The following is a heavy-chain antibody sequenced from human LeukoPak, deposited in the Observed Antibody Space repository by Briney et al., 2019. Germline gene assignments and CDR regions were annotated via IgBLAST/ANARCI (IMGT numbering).Heavy chain of an antibody. D-gene: IGHD6-13*01. Sequence: ASVKVSCKASGYTFTGYYMHWVRQAPGQGLEWMGWINPNSGGTNYAQKFQGRVTITRNTSISTAYMELSSLRSEDTAVYYCARAGSSWSHYYYYYYMDVWGKGTTVTVSS. CDR2: INPNSGGT. V-gene: IGHV1-2*02. CDR3: ARAGSSWSHYYYYYYMDV. CDR1: GYTFTGYY. J-gene: IGHJ6*03.